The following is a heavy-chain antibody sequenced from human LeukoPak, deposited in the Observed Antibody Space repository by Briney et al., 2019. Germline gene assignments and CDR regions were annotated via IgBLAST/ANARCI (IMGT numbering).Heavy chain of an antibody. D-gene: IGHD3-3*01. V-gene: IGHV4-34*01. Sequence: SETLSLTCAVYGGSFSGYCWSWIRQPPGKGLEWIGEINHSGSTNYNPSLKSRVTISVDTSKNQFSLKLSSVTAADTAVYYCARGYPRFTIFGVVIVPDFDYWGQGTLVTVSS. CDR2: INHSGST. J-gene: IGHJ4*02. CDR3: ARGYPRFTIFGVVIVPDFDY. CDR1: GGSFSGYC.